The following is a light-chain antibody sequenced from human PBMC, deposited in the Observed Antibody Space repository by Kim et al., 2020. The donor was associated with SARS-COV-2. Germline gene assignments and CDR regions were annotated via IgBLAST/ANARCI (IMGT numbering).Light chain of an antibody. CDR1: QLGDKY. V-gene: IGLV3-1*01. J-gene: IGLJ2*01. Sequence: SYELTQPPSVSVSPGQTASITCSGDQLGDKYACWYQQKSGQSPVLVMFQDSKRPSGIPERFSGSNSGNTATLTISGTQAMDEADYYCQTSDSTSVVFGGG. CDR2: QDS. CDR3: QTSDSTSVV.